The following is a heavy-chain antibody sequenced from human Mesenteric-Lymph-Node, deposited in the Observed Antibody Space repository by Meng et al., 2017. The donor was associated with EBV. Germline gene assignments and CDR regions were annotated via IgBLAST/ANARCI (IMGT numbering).Heavy chain of an antibody. CDR1: GGSISGNNW. Sequence: VQLKESGPGLVKPSGTRSLTCAVSGGSISGNNWWSWIRQPPGKGLEWIGEVFHIGSTNYNPSLKSRVTISLDKSKNQFSLKLTSVTAADTAVYFCARVSEISGTWLDCWGQGTLVTVSS. CDR2: VFHIGST. CDR3: ARVSEISGTWLDC. D-gene: IGHD1-7*01. V-gene: IGHV4-4*02. J-gene: IGHJ1*01.